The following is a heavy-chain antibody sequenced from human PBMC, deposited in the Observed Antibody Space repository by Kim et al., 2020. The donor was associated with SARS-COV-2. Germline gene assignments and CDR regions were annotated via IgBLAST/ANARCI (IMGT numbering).Heavy chain of an antibody. J-gene: IGHJ3*02. V-gene: IGHV4-39*01. CDR3: ARGITMVRGAFDI. CDR1: GGSISSSSYY. Sequence: SQTLSLTCTVSGGSISSSSYYWGWIRQPPGKGLEWIGSIYYSGSTYYNPSLKSRVTISVDTSKNQFSLKLSSVTAADTAVYYCARGITMVRGAFDIWGQGTMVTVSS. CDR2: IYYSGST. D-gene: IGHD3-10*01.